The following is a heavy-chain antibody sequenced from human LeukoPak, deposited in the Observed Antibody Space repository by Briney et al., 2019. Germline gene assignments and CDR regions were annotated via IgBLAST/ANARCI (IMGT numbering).Heavy chain of an antibody. V-gene: IGHV3-11*06. CDR2: ISGRGSHT. D-gene: IGHD6-19*01. CDR3: ARVGSTVGAGTPDY. CDR1: GFSFSDYY. J-gene: IGHJ4*02. Sequence: GGSLRLSCAASGFSFSDYYMSWMRQAPGKGLEWVSYISGRGSHTPYADYVKGRFTISRDNAKNSLSLQMNSLRADDTAVYYCARVGSTVGAGTPDYWGQGTLVTVSS.